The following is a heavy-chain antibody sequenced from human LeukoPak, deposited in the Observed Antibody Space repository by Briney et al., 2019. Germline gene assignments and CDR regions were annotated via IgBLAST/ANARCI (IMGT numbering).Heavy chain of an antibody. CDR3: ARGRHITIFGVVITLEYFQH. Sequence: PSETLSLTCAVYGGSFSSYYWSWIRQPPGKGLEWIGEINHSGSTNYNPSLKSRVTISVDTSKNQFSLKLSSVTAADTAVYYCARGRHITIFGVVITLEYFQHWGQGTLVTVSS. J-gene: IGHJ1*01. V-gene: IGHV4-34*01. D-gene: IGHD3-3*01. CDR1: GGSFSSYY. CDR2: INHSGST.